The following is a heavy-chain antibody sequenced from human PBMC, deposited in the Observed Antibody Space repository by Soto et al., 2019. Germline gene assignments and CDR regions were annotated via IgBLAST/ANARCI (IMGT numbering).Heavy chain of an antibody. CDR3: ARTAAAGKYYYGVDV. CDR1: GYSFTSYW. V-gene: IGHV5-51*01. CDR2: IYPGDSDT. Sequence: PGESLKISCKGSGYSFTSYWIGWVRQMPGKGLEWMGIIYPGDSDTRYSPSFQGQVTISADKSISTAYLQWSSLKASDTAIYYCARTAAAGKYYYGVDVWGPGPTVTVFS. D-gene: IGHD6-13*01. J-gene: IGHJ6*02.